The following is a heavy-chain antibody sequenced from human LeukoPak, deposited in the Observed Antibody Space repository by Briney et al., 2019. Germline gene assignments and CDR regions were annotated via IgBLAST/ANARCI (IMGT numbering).Heavy chain of an antibody. CDR2: IIPIFGTA. CDR1: GGTFSSYA. D-gene: IGHD4-17*01. V-gene: IGHV1-69*13. Sequence: GASVKVSCKASGGTFSSYAISWVRQAPGQGLEWMGGIIPIFGTANYAQKFQGRVTITAEESTSTAYMELNSLRSEDTAVYYCAGSTVTRLAEYFQHWGQGTLVTVSS. CDR3: AGSTVTRLAEYFQH. J-gene: IGHJ1*01.